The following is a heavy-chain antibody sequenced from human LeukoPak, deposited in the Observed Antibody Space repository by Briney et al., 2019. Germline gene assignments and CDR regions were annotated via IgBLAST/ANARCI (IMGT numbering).Heavy chain of an antibody. V-gene: IGHV3-30*01. Sequence: GGSLRLSCAASGFTFSSYAMHWVRQAPGKGLEWVAVISYDGSNKYYADSVKGRFTISRDNSKNTLYLQMNSLRAEDTAVYYCARALSGVFAFDIWGQGTMVPVSS. D-gene: IGHD3-9*01. CDR3: ARALSGVFAFDI. CDR1: GFTFSSYA. J-gene: IGHJ3*02. CDR2: ISYDGSNK.